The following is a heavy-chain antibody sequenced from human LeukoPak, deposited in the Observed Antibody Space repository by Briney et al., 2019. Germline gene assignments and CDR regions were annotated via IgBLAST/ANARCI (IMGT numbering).Heavy chain of an antibody. D-gene: IGHD3-3*01. Sequence: PGGSLRLSCAASGFTFSDYYMSWIRQAPGKWLEWVSYISSSGSTIYYADSVKGRFTISRDNAKNSLYLQMNSLRAEDTAVYYCARRACQFLEWLTYYFDYWGQGTLVTVSS. CDR1: GFTFSDYY. V-gene: IGHV3-11*04. J-gene: IGHJ4*02. CDR2: ISSSGSTI. CDR3: ARRACQFLEWLTYYFDY.